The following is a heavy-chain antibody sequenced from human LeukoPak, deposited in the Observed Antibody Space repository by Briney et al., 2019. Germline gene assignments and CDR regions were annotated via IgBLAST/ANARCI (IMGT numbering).Heavy chain of an antibody. J-gene: IGHJ4*02. CDR2: ISSSGSSI. D-gene: IGHD1-7*01. CDR1: GFTFSSYE. Sequence: GGSLRLSCAASGFTFSSYEMNWVRQAPGKGLEWISYISSSGSSISYADSVKGRFTISRDSAKNSLNLQMNSLRAEDTAVYYCARDRLFGNLPDYWGQGTLVTVSS. V-gene: IGHV3-48*03. CDR3: ARDRLFGNLPDY.